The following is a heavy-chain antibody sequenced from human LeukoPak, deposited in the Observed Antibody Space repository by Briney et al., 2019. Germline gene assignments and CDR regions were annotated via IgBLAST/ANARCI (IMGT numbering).Heavy chain of an antibody. CDR2: IYYSGST. V-gene: IGHV4-39*01. CDR3: ASYYDILTGFDY. CDR1: GGSISSSSYY. D-gene: IGHD3-9*01. Sequence: PSETLSLTPTVSGGSISSSSYYWGWIRHPPGKGLEWIGSIYYSGSTYYNPSLKSRVTISVDTSKNQFSLKLSSVTAADTAVYYCASYYDILTGFDYWGQGTLVTVSS. J-gene: IGHJ4*02.